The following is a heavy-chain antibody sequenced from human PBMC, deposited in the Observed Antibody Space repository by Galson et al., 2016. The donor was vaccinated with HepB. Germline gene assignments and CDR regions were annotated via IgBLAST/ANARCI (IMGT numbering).Heavy chain of an antibody. V-gene: IGHV3-21*01. J-gene: IGHJ4*02. CDR1: GFPFSSHS. Sequence: SLRLSCAASGFPFSSHSMNWVRQAPGKGLEWVASITSRGFSIHYADSVKGRFTISRDSAKDSVYLEMNSLRDDDTAVYYCARGKMWADDSSGYYPRWGQGTLVTVSS. D-gene: IGHD3-22*01. CDR2: ITSRGFSI. CDR3: ARGKMWADDSSGYYPR.